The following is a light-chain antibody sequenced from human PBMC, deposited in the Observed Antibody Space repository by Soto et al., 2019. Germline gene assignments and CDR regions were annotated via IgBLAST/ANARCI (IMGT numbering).Light chain of an antibody. CDR3: SSYTSSITLDV. CDR2: DVS. Sequence: QSALTQPASVSGSPGQSITISCTGTSSDVGGYNYVSWYQQHPGNAPKLMIYDVSNRPSGVSNRFSVSKSGNTASLTISGLQAEDEADYYCSSYTSSITLDVFGTGTKVTVL. V-gene: IGLV2-14*01. J-gene: IGLJ1*01. CDR1: SSDVGGYNY.